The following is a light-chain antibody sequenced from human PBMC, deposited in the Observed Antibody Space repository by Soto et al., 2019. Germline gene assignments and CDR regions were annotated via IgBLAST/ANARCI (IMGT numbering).Light chain of an antibody. CDR1: SSNIGANP. V-gene: IGLV1-44*01. CDR3: EAWDDSLYGAV. CDR2: NND. Sequence: QSVLTQPPSASGTPGQRVTISCSGSSSNIGANPINWYQQLPGTAPKLLIYNNDQRHSGVPDRFSASKSGTSASLAISGLQSEDEADYYCEAWDDSLYGAVLGGGTKVTVL. J-gene: IGLJ2*01.